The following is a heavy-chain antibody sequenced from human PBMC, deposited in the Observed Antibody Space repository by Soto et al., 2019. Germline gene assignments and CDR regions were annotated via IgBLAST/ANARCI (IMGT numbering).Heavy chain of an antibody. CDR1: GGSISSGDYY. V-gene: IGHV4-30-4*01. CDR2: IYYSGST. J-gene: IGHJ6*02. Sequence: SETLSLTCTVSGGSISSGDYYWSWIRQPPGKGLEWIGYIYYSGSTYYNPSLKSRVTISVDTSKNQFSLKLSSVTAADTAVYYCASDMGYSYGSVGMDVWGQGTTVTVSS. D-gene: IGHD5-18*01. CDR3: ASDMGYSYGSVGMDV.